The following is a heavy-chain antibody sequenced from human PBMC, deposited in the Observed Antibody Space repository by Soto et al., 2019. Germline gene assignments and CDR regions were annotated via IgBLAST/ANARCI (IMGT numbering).Heavy chain of an antibody. CDR3: AIDKGSSSPEGMDV. D-gene: IGHD6-13*01. CDR2: ISWNSGSI. V-gene: IGHV3-9*01. J-gene: IGHJ6*02. Sequence: EVQLVESGGGLVQPGRSLRLSCAASGFTFDDYAMHWVRQAPGKGLEWVSGISWNSGSIGYADSVKGRFTISRDNAKNSLYLQMNSLRAEDTALYYCAIDKGSSSPEGMDVWGQGPTVTVSS. CDR1: GFTFDDYA.